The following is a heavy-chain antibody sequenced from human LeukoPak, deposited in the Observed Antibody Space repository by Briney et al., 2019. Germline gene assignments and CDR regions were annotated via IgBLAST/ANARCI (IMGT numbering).Heavy chain of an antibody. CDR1: GFTFSSYA. CDR2: ISDSGGTT. D-gene: IGHD3-22*01. V-gene: IGHV3-23*01. Sequence: GGSLRLSCAASGFTFSSYAMSWLRQAPGKGLEWVSGISDSGGTTYYADSVKGRFTISRDNSKNTLYLQMNSLRAEDTAVYYCAKLRDSSHDAFDIWGQGTMVTVSS. CDR3: AKLRDSSHDAFDI. J-gene: IGHJ3*02.